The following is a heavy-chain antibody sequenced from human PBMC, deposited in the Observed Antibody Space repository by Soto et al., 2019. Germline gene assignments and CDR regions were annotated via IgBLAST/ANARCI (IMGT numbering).Heavy chain of an antibody. CDR1: GFTFSSNG. CDR2: ISYDGSNK. J-gene: IGHJ4*02. V-gene: IGHV3-30*18. D-gene: IGHD2-2*01. Sequence: GGSLRLSCAASGFTFSSNGMHWVRQAPGKGLEWVAVISYDGSNKYYADSVKGRFTISRDNSKNTLYLQMNSLRAEDTAVYYCAKSPRWYCSSTSCYYFDYWGQGTLVTVSS. CDR3: AKSPRWYCSSTSCYYFDY.